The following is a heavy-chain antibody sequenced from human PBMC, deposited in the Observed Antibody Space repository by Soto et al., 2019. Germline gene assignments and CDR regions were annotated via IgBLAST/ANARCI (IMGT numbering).Heavy chain of an antibody. CDR1: GGSISSYY. CDR2: IYYSGST. CDR3: ATVIDSSGYWRDASDI. Sequence: PSETLSLACTVSGGSISSYYWSWIRQPPGKGLEWIGYIYYSGSTNYNPSLKSRVTISVDTSKNQFSLKLSSVTAADTAVYYCATVIDSSGYWRDASDIWGPGPMVTLSS. J-gene: IGHJ3*02. D-gene: IGHD3-22*01. V-gene: IGHV4-59*01.